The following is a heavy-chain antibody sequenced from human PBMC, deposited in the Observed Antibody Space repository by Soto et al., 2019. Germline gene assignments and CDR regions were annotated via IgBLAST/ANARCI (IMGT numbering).Heavy chain of an antibody. CDR3: ARGFPLWFDP. CDR1: GGTFSSYT. J-gene: IGHJ5*02. V-gene: IGHV1-69*02. D-gene: IGHD3-3*01. Sequence: SVKVSCKASGGTFSSYTISWVRQAPGQGLEWMGRIIPSHGITNYAQKFQGRVTITRDTSASTAYMELSSLRSEDTAVYYCARGFPLWFDPWGQGTLVTVSS. CDR2: IIPSHGIT.